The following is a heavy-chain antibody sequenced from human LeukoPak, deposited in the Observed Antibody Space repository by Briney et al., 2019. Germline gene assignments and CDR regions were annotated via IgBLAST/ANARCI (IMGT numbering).Heavy chain of an antibody. CDR1: GFTFSSYA. CDR3: ARDRNYASGYYYYMDI. Sequence: PGGSLRLSCAASGFTFSSYAMSWVRQAPGKGLEWVSAISGSGGSTYYADSVKGRFTISRDNSKNTLYLQMNSLRAEDTAVYYCARDRNYASGYYYYMDIWGKGTTVTISS. CDR2: ISGSGGST. D-gene: IGHD3-10*01. J-gene: IGHJ6*03. V-gene: IGHV3-23*01.